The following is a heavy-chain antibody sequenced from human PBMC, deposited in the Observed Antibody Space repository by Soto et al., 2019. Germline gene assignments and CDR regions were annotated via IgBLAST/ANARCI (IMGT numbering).Heavy chain of an antibody. J-gene: IGHJ4*02. Sequence: PVGSLRVSCADSGVTFRGYAVHWVRQTPGKGLEWVTVISDDGSKTYYADSVKGRFSVSRDDSTNMVFLQMSSLRSEDTAVYHCARAHQLPYYFDDWGPGTPVTVSS. CDR2: ISDDGSKT. CDR1: GVTFRGYA. D-gene: IGHD2-21*01. V-gene: IGHV3-30*14. CDR3: ARAHQLPYYFDD.